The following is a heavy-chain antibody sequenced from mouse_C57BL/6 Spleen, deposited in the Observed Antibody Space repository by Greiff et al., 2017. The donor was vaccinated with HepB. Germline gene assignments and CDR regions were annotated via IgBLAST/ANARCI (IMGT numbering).Heavy chain of an antibody. CDR3: ARYTYDYGSYWYFDV. CDR1: GYTFTSYW. J-gene: IGHJ1*03. CDR2: INPSNGGT. Sequence: VQLQESGTELVKPGASVKLSCKASGYTFTSYWMHWVKQRPGQGLEWIGNINPSNGGTNYNEKFKSKATLTVDKSSSTAYMQLSSLTSEDSAVYYCARYTYDYGSYWYFDVWGTGTTVTVSS. D-gene: IGHD1-1*01. V-gene: IGHV1-53*01.